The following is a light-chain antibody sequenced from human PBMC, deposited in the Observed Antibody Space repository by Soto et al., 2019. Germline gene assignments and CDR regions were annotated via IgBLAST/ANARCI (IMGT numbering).Light chain of an antibody. Sequence: EIVLTQSPGTLSLSPGERATLSWRSSQSVSSSYLAWYQQKPGQAPRLLIYGASSRATGTPDRFSGSGSGTDFTLTISRLEPEDFAVYYCQQYGSSPRTFGQGTKVDIK. CDR1: QSVSSSY. V-gene: IGKV3-20*01. J-gene: IGKJ1*01. CDR2: GAS. CDR3: QQYGSSPRT.